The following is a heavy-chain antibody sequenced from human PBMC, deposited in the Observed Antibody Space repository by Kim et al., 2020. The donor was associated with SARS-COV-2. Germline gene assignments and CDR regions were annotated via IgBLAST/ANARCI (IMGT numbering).Heavy chain of an antibody. V-gene: IGHV3-9*01. CDR3: ATGGGSSSLIDY. J-gene: IGHJ4*02. D-gene: IGHD6-6*01. Sequence: AAPVKGRFTISRDNAKNPLYLQVKSLRTEDTALYYCATGGGSSSLIDYWGQGTLVTVSS.